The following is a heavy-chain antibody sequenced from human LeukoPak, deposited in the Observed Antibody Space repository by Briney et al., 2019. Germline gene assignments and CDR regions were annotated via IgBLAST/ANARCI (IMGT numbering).Heavy chain of an antibody. Sequence: SVKVSCTASGGTFSSYAISWVRQAPGQGLEWMGGIIPIFGTANYAQKFQGRVTITADESTSTAYMELSSLRSEDTAVYYCARAPVGGRWIVVVITGPYYYYGMDVWGQGTTVTVSS. CDR2: IIPIFGTA. V-gene: IGHV1-69*13. CDR1: GGTFSSYA. CDR3: ARAPVGGRWIVVVITGPYYYYGMDV. D-gene: IGHD3-22*01. J-gene: IGHJ6*02.